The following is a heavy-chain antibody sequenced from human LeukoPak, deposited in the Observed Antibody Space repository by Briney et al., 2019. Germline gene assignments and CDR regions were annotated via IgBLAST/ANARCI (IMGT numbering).Heavy chain of an antibody. Sequence: PGGSLGLSCAASGFTFSSYAMSWVRQAPGKGLEWVAVISYDGSNKYYADSVKGRFTISRDNSKNTLYLQMNSLRAEDTAVYYCASSSGWYSRAFDIWGQGTMVTVSS. J-gene: IGHJ3*02. CDR2: ISYDGSNK. V-gene: IGHV3-30-3*01. CDR3: ASSSGWYSRAFDI. CDR1: GFTFSSYA. D-gene: IGHD6-19*01.